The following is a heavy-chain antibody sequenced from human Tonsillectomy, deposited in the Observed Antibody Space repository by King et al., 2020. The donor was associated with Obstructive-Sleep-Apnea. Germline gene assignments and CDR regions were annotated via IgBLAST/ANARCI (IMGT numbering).Heavy chain of an antibody. CDR1: GFTFGDNA. J-gene: IGHJ4*02. V-gene: IGHV3-49*03. CDR2: IRSKAYGGTT. Sequence: VQLVESGGGLVQPGRSLRLSCTGSGFTFGDNAMSWFRQAPGKGLEWVGFIRSKAYGGTTENAASVKGRFTVSRDDSKSIAYLQMNSLKTEDTAVYYCATLLTTGTRGIDYWGQGTLVTVSS. CDR3: ATLLTTGTRGIDY. D-gene: IGHD4-17*01.